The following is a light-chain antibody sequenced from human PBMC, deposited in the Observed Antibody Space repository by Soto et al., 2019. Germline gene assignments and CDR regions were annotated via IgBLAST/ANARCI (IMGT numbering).Light chain of an antibody. CDR1: QSVTGIY. CDR2: GAS. Sequence: EVVLTQSPGTLSLSPGEGATLSCRASQSVTGIYLAWYQQKPGQAPRLLIHGASNRATGIPDRFSGSGSGTDFTLTIGRLEPEDFAVYYCQQYLVSPWTFGQGTKVDIK. J-gene: IGKJ1*01. V-gene: IGKV3-20*01. CDR3: QQYLVSPWT.